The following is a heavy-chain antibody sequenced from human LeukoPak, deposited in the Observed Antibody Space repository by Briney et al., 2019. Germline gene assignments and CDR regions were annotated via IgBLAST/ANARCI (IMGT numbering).Heavy chain of an antibody. CDR3: TTESEYYDFWSGFTATGCYYYYMDV. CDR1: GFTFSNAW. Sequence: GGSLRLSCAASGFTFSNAWMSWVRQAPGKGLEWVGRIKSKTDGGTTDYAAPVKGRFTISRDDSKNTLYLQMNSLKTEDTAVYYCTTESEYYDFWSGFTATGCYYYYMDVWGKGTTVTVSS. J-gene: IGHJ6*03. CDR2: IKSKTDGGTT. V-gene: IGHV3-15*01. D-gene: IGHD3-3*01.